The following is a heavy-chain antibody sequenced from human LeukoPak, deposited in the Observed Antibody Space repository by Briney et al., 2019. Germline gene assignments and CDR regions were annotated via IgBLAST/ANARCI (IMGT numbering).Heavy chain of an antibody. D-gene: IGHD1-26*01. CDR3: ASCIVGANWFDP. V-gene: IGHV4-59*01. CDR2: IHNSGST. J-gene: IGHJ5*02. CDR1: GCSISYYY. Sequence: SETLCLTCAVSGCSISYYYWNWIRQPPGKGLEWIGYIHNSGSTSYNSSLKSRVTISADMSKNQVSLKLTSVTAADTAVYYCASCIVGANWFDPWGQGILVTVSS.